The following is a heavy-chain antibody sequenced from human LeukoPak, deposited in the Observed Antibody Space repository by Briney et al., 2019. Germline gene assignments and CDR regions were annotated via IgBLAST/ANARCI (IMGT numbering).Heavy chain of an antibody. CDR1: GYRFTSYW. CDR3: ARTYYDFWSGYYYYGMDV. V-gene: IGHV5-51*01. CDR2: IYPGDSDT. Sequence: GESLKISCKGSGYRFTSYWIGWVRQMPGKGLEWMGIIYPGDSDTRYSPSFQGQVTISADKSISTAYLQWSSLEASDTAMYYCARTYYDFWSGYYYYGMDVWGQGTTVTVSS. D-gene: IGHD3-3*01. J-gene: IGHJ6*02.